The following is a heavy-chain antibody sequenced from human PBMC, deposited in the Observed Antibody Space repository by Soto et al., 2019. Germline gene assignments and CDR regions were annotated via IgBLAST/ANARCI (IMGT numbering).Heavy chain of an antibody. D-gene: IGHD3-3*01. Sequence: GGSLRLSCAASGFTFSSYAMSWVRQAPGKGLEWVSAISGSGGSTYYADSVKGRFTISRDNSKNTLYLQMNSLRAEDTAVYYCAKDRFLEWDYYYYGMDVWGQGTTVTV. CDR3: AKDRFLEWDYYYYGMDV. CDR2: ISGSGGST. J-gene: IGHJ6*02. CDR1: GFTFSSYA. V-gene: IGHV3-23*01.